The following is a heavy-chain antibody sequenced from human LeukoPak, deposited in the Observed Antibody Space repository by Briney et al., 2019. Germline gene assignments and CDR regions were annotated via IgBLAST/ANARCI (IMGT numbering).Heavy chain of an antibody. Sequence: SETLSLTCTVSGGSISSSSYYWGWVRLPPGKGLEWIGSIYYSGSTYYNLSLKSRVTISVDTSKNQFSLKLGSVTAADTAVYYCARPGGAYDFWSGYCDFDSWGQGTLVTVSS. J-gene: IGHJ4*02. V-gene: IGHV4-39*01. CDR2: IYYSGST. D-gene: IGHD3-3*01. CDR3: ARPGGAYDFWSGYCDFDS. CDR1: GGSISSSSYY.